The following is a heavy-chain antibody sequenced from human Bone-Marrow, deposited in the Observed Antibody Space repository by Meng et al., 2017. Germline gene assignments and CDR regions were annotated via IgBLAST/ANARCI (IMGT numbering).Heavy chain of an antibody. CDR3: ARDPNHGDPGVRDF. J-gene: IGHJ4*02. CDR1: GFTFSSYA. V-gene: IGHV3-30*04. D-gene: IGHD4-17*01. Sequence: GESLKISCAASGFTFSSYAMHWVRQAPGKGLEWVAVISYDGSNKYYADSVKGRITISRDNSKNTLYLQMNSLRAEDTAVYYCARDPNHGDPGVRDFWGQGTLVTVSS. CDR2: ISYDGSNK.